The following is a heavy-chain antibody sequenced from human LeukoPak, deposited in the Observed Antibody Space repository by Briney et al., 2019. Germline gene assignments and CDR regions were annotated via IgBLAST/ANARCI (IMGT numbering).Heavy chain of an antibody. CDR2: IYYSGST. V-gene: IGHV4-59*01. J-gene: IGHJ6*03. Sequence: SETLSPTCTVSGGSISSYYWSWIRQPPGKGLEWIGYIYYSGSTNYNPSLKSRVTISVDTSKNQFSLKLSSVTAADTAVYYCARVWVGSYLDYYYYMDVWGKGTTVTISS. CDR3: ARVWVGSYLDYYYYMDV. D-gene: IGHD1-26*01. CDR1: GGSISSYY.